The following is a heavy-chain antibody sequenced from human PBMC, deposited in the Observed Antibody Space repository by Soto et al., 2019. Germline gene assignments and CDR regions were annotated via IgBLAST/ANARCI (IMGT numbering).Heavy chain of an antibody. CDR3: TTALEWHYHFDY. CDR2: IKSKTDVGTT. D-gene: IGHD3-3*01. V-gene: IGHV3-15*01. CDR1: GFTFSNAW. J-gene: IGHJ4*02. Sequence: PGGSLRLSCAASGFTFSNAWMSWVRQAPGKGLEWVGRIKSKTDVGTTDYAAPVKGRFTISRDDSKNTLYLQMNSLKTEDTAVYYCTTALEWHYHFDYWGQGTLVTVSS.